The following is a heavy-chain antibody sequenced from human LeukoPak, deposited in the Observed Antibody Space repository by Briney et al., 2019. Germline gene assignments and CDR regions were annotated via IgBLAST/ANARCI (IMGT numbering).Heavy chain of an antibody. CDR2: INPSGGST. D-gene: IGHD3-22*01. V-gene: IGHV1-46*01. CDR1: GYTFTSYY. CDR3: AKDRSSGFPVDY. J-gene: IGHJ4*02. Sequence: ASVKVSCKASGYTFTSYYMHWVRQAPGQGLEWMGIINPSGGSTSYAQKFQGRVTMTRDTSTSTVYMELSSLRSEDTAVYYCAKDRSSGFPVDYWGQGTLVTVSS.